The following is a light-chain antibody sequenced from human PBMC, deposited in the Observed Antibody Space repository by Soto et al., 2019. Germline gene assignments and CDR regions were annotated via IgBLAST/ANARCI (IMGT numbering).Light chain of an antibody. V-gene: IGKV3-20*01. CDR2: GTS. CDR1: ERIYSAY. J-gene: IGKJ5*01. CDR3: QQYGNSPIT. Sequence: EIMLTQAPGTLSLSPGDRATLSCRASERIYSAYLGWYQQKPGQAPRLLIYGTSSRATGIPDRFSGSGSGTDFTLTISRLEPEDFAVYYCQQYGNSPITFGQGTRLEIK.